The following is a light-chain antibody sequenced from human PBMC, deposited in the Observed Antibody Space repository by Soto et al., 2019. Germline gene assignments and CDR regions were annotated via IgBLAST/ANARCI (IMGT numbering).Light chain of an antibody. V-gene: IGKV3-11*01. J-gene: IGKJ1*01. Sequence: EIVLTQSPATLSVSPGERATLSCRASQSVSSYLAWYQQKPGQAPRLLMYDTSNRATGIPARFSGSGSGTDFTLTISSLEPEDFAVYYCQQRSNFLWTFGQGTKVEIK. CDR3: QQRSNFLWT. CDR1: QSVSSY. CDR2: DTS.